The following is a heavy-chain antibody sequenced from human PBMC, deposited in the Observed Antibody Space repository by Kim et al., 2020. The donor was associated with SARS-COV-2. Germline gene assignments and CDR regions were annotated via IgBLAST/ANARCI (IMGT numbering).Heavy chain of an antibody. Sequence: RYHPSLKSRLPLTKDNSKNQVVLTMTNMDPVDTATYYCAHWLGGFYAYFDYWGQGTLVTVSS. V-gene: IGHV2-5*01. D-gene: IGHD3-22*01. CDR3: AHWLGGFYAYFDY. J-gene: IGHJ4*02.